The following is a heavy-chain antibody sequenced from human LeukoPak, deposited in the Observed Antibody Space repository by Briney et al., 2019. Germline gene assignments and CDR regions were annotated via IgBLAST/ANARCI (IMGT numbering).Heavy chain of an antibody. CDR1: GGSISSYY. CDR3: ARDEFDASSGWFDP. J-gene: IGHJ5*02. Sequence: SETLSLTCTVSGGSISSYYWSWIRQPAGKGLEWIGRIYTSGSTNYNPSLKSRVTMSVDTSKNQFSLKLSSVTAADTDVYYCARDEFDASSGWFDPWGQGTLVTVSS. D-gene: IGHD3-16*01. CDR2: IYTSGST. V-gene: IGHV4-4*07.